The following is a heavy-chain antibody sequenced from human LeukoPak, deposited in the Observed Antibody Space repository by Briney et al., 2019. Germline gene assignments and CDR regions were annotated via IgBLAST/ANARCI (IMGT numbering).Heavy chain of an antibody. J-gene: IGHJ5*02. V-gene: IGHV4-59*01. CDR3: ARGRNWFDP. CDR1: GGSISSYY. Sequence: PSETLSLTCTVSGGSISSYYWSWIRQPQGKGLEWIGYIYYSGSTNYNPSLKSRVTISVDTSKNQFPLKLSSVTAADTAVYYCARGRNWFDPWGQGTLVTVSS. CDR2: IYYSGST.